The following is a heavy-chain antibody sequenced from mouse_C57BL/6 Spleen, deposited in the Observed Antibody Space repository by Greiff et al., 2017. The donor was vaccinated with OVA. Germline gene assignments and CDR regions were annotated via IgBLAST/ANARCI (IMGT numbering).Heavy chain of an antibody. CDR3: ARWDYGSSYRYFDY. J-gene: IGHJ2*01. V-gene: IGHV1-81*01. D-gene: IGHD1-1*01. Sequence: QVQLQQSGAELARPGASVKLSCKASGYTFTSYGISWVKQRTGQGLEWIGEIYPRSGNTYYNEKFKGKATLTADKSSSTAYMELRSLTSEDSAVYFCARWDYGSSYRYFDYWGQSTTLTVSS. CDR2: IYPRSGNT. CDR1: GYTFTSYG.